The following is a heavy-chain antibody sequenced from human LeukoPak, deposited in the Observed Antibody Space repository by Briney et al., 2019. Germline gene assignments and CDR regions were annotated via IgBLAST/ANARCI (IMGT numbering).Heavy chain of an antibody. Sequence: GGSLRLTCAASGFTFSDYYMSWIRQAPGKGLEWVSYISSSGSTIYYADSVKGRFTISRDNAKNSLYLQMNSLRAEDTAVYYCARKGSAAGPEDWFDPWGQGTLVTVSS. V-gene: IGHV3-11*04. CDR2: ISSSGSTI. D-gene: IGHD6-13*01. J-gene: IGHJ5*02. CDR1: GFTFSDYY. CDR3: ARKGSAAGPEDWFDP.